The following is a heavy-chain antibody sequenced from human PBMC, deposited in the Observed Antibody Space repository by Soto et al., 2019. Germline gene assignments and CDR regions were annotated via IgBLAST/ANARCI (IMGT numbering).Heavy chain of an antibody. J-gene: IGHJ4*02. CDR1: GFTFTSFA. D-gene: IGHD2-8*01. Sequence: GGSLRLSCSASGFTFTSFAIHWVRQAPGKGLEWVAVISENGVNKYSAESVRGRFVISRDNSKNTVELEMNSLRPEDTAIYFCARRLTKTVSALGYWGQGTSVTVSS. CDR2: ISENGVNK. V-gene: IGHV3-30*09. CDR3: ARRLTKTVSALGY.